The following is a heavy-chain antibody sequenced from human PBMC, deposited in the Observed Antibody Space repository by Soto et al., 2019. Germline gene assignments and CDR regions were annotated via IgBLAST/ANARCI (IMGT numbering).Heavy chain of an antibody. Sequence: GASVKVSCKASGGFNNYAVSWVRQAPGQGLEWMGVTIPELGTSNYAQRFQGRVTITVDKATSTAYLNLTTLTSEDTAIYFCARTSMTRIDYWGQGTLVTVSS. CDR1: GGFNNYA. CDR2: TIPELGTS. J-gene: IGHJ4*02. D-gene: IGHD4-17*01. CDR3: ARTSMTRIDY. V-gene: IGHV1-69*10.